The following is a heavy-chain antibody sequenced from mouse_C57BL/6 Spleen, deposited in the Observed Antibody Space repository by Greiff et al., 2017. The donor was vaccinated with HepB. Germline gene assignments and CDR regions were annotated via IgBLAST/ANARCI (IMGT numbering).Heavy chain of an antibody. V-gene: IGHV1-82*01. CDR3: ARAGNYGY. Sequence: QVQLQQSGPELVKPGASVKISCKASGYAFSSSWMNWVKQRPGKGLEWIGRIYPGDGDTNYNGKFKGKAKLTADKSSSTAYMQLSSLTSEDSAVHFCARAGNYGYWGQGTTLTVSS. CDR2: IYPGDGDT. J-gene: IGHJ2*01. D-gene: IGHD2-1*01. CDR1: GYAFSSSW.